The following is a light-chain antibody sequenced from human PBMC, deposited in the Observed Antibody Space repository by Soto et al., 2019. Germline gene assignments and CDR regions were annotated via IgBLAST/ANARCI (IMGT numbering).Light chain of an antibody. CDR2: EVT. Sequence: QSVLTQPASVSGSPGQSITRSCTGTSSDVGGYNYVSWYQQHPGKAPKLMIYEVTNRPSGVSNRFSGSKSGNTASLTISGLQAEDEADYYCSSYTSRSTLVFGTGTKVTVL. V-gene: IGLV2-14*01. J-gene: IGLJ1*01. CDR3: SSYTSRSTLV. CDR1: SSDVGGYNY.